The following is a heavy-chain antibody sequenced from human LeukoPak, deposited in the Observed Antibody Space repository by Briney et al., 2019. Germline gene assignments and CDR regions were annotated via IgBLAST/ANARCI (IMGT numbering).Heavy chain of an antibody. Sequence: GGSLRLSCAASGFTFSSYALTWVRQAPGKGLEFVSAIRGSGDNTYNADSVKGRFSISRDNSKNTLYLQMNSLRAEDTAVYYCAKGRIDYPWYFDYWDQGTLVTVSS. V-gene: IGHV3-23*01. CDR3: AKGRIDYPWYFDY. D-gene: IGHD4-11*01. J-gene: IGHJ4*02. CDR2: IRGSGDNT. CDR1: GFTFSSYA.